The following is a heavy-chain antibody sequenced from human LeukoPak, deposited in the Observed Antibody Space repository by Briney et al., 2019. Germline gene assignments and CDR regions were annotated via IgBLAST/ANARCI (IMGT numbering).Heavy chain of an antibody. CDR1: GLTXSNVW. V-gene: IGHV3-15*07. CDR2: IKSKKDGGTT. J-gene: IGHJ4*02. CDR3: TQGSGFYYDY. D-gene: IGHD3-22*01. Sequence: SLRLSCAVSGLTXSNVWMNWXRXAPGKGLEWVGRIKSKKDGGTTELAAPVRGRFTISRDDSQNTLYLQMNSLTSDDTAVYYCTQGSGFYYDYWGQGTLVTVSS.